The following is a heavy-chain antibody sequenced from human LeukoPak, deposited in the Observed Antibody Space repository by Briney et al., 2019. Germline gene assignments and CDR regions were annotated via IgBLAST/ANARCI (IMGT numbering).Heavy chain of an antibody. D-gene: IGHD3-16*02. J-gene: IGHJ4*02. CDR3: AKCVGLIDPFDY. V-gene: IGHV3-23*01. CDR2: IRGSGIGT. Sequence: PGGSLRLSCTASGFTFSSYSMSWVRQAPGKGPEWVSSIRGSGIGTDYADSVKGRFTISRDNSKNTLYLQMNSLRAEDTAVYYCAKCVGLIDPFDYWGQGILVTVSS. CDR1: GFTFSSYS.